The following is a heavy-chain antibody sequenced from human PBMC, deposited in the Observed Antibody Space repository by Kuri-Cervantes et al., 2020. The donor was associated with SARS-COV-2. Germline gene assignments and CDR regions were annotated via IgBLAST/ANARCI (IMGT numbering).Heavy chain of an antibody. CDR1: GGSFSGYF. J-gene: IGHJ4*02. D-gene: IGHD3-10*01. CDR3: ARDLYGSGSYDY. V-gene: IGHV4-34*09. CDR2: NYYSGSP. Sequence: SQTLSLPCAVYGGSFSGYFWSWIRQPPGKGLEWIGYNYYSGSPYYNPSLKSRVTISVDTSKNQFFLRLSSVTAADTAVYYCARDLYGSGSYDYWGQGTLVTVSS.